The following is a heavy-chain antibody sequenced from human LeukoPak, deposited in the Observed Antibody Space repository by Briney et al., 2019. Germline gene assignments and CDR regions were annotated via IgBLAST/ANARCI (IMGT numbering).Heavy chain of an antibody. J-gene: IGHJ4*02. D-gene: IGHD3-16*01. CDR2: IYYTGST. V-gene: IGHV4-39*01. CDR3: ARRDQYVSSDY. Sequence: PGGSLRLSCAASGFTFSSYSMNWVRQPPGKGLECIGSIYYTGSTYYNPSLKRRVTISVDTSKNQFSLKLSSVTAADTAVYYCARRDQYVSSDYWGQGTLVTVSS. CDR1: GFTFSSYSMN.